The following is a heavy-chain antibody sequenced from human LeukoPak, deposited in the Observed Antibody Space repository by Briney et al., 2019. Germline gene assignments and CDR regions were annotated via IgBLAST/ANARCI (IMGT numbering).Heavy chain of an antibody. V-gene: IGHV4-59*01. D-gene: IGHD2-15*01. CDR2: IYYSGST. CDR3: ARDLVVAATPSGGYYDY. CDR1: GGSISSYY. J-gene: IGHJ4*02. Sequence: SETLSLTCTVSGGSISSYYWSWIRQPPGKGLEWIGYIYYSGSTNYNPSLKSRVTISVDTSKNQFSLKLSSVTAADTAVYYCARDLVVAATPSGGYYDYWGQGTLVTVSS.